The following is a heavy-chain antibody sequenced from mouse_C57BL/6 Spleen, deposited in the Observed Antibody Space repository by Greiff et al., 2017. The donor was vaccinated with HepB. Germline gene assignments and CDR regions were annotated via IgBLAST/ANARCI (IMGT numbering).Heavy chain of an antibody. D-gene: IGHD2-4*01. CDR3: ARLDYDVGDYAMDY. Sequence: VQLQQSGAELVRPGTSVKMSCKASGYTFTNYWIGWAKQRPGHGLEWIGDIYPGGGYTNYNEKFKGKATLTADKSSSTAYMQFSSLTSEDSAIYYCARLDYDVGDYAMDYWGQGTSVTVSS. CDR1: GYTFTNYW. CDR2: IYPGGGYT. J-gene: IGHJ4*01. V-gene: IGHV1-63*01.